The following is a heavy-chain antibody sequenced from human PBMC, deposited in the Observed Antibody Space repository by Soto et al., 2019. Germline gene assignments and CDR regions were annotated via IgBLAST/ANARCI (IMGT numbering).Heavy chain of an antibody. CDR3: ARVYCSGGSCYGIDY. D-gene: IGHD2-15*01. J-gene: IGHJ4*02. CDR2: INPSGGST. Sequence: QVQLVQSGAEVKKPGASVKVSCKASGYTFTSSYMHWVRQAPGQGLEWMGIINPSGGSTSYAQKFQGRVTMTRDTSTSTVYMELSSLRSEDTAVYYCARVYCSGGSCYGIDYWGQGTLVTVS. V-gene: IGHV1-46*01. CDR1: GYTFTSSY.